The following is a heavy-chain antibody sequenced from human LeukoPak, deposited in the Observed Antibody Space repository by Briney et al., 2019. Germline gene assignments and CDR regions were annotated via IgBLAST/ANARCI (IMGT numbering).Heavy chain of an antibody. D-gene: IGHD2-2*01. CDR3: ARKGKYCSSTSCYSYYYYYYMDV. J-gene: IGHJ6*03. CDR1: GYSFSRGYY. Sequence: PSETLSLTCTVSGYSFSRGYYWAWIRQTPGKGLEWIGSFFHSGISHYNPSLRSRVTMSVDASKNQFSLRLSSVTAADTAVYYCARKGKYCSSTSCYSYYYYYYMDVWGKGTTVTVSS. V-gene: IGHV4-38-2*02. CDR2: FFHSGIS.